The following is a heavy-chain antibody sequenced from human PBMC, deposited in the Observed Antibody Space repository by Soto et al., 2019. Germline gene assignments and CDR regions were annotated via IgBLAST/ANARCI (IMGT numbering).Heavy chain of an antibody. J-gene: IGHJ4*02. CDR2: ISAYNGNT. D-gene: IGHD3-22*01. Sequence: VASVKVSCKASGYTFTSYGISWVRQAPGQGLEWMGWISAYNGNTNYAQKLQGRVTMTTDTSTSTAYMELRSLRSDDTAVYYCARGVGYYYDSSGPFDYWGQGTLVTVSS. CDR3: ARGVGYYYDSSGPFDY. V-gene: IGHV1-18*01. CDR1: GYTFTSYG.